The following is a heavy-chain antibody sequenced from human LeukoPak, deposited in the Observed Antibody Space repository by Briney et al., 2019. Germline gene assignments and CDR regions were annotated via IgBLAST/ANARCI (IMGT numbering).Heavy chain of an antibody. Sequence: GGSLRLSCAASGFTFSDYYMSWIRQAPGKGLEWVSYISSSGSTIYYADSVKGRFTISRDNAKNSLYLQMNSLRAEDTAVYFCARSQWDQLRRYFDSWGQGTLVTVSS. CDR2: ISSSGSTI. V-gene: IGHV3-11*04. J-gene: IGHJ4*02. CDR1: GFTFSDYY. D-gene: IGHD1-26*01. CDR3: ARSQWDQLRRYFDS.